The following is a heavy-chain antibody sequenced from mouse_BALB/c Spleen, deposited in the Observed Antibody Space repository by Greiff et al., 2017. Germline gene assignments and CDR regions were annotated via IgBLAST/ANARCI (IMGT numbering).Heavy chain of an antibody. Sequence: EVQGVESGGGLVKPGGSLKLSCAASGFAFSSYDMSWVRQTPEKRLEWVATISDGGSYTYYPDSVKGRFTISRDNAKNNLYLQRSSLKSEDTAMYYGARDSHTMREPMDYWGQGTSVTVSS. CDR2: ISDGGSYT. D-gene: IGHD2-4*01. CDR3: ARDSHTMREPMDY. CDR1: GFAFSSYD. J-gene: IGHJ4*01. V-gene: IGHV5-4*02.